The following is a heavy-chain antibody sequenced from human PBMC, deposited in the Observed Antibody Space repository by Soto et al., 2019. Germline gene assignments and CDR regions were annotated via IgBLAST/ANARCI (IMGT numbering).Heavy chain of an antibody. D-gene: IGHD3-22*01. J-gene: IGHJ4*01. Sequence: QVQLVESGGGVVQPGRSLRLSCAASGFTFSSYGMHWVRQAPGKGLEWVALIWYDGSNKYYADSVKGRFTISRDNSKNTLSRQMNSLRAEYTAVYYCARPDTCGYYWGVDYWGHGSLVTV. V-gene: IGHV3-33*01. CDR2: IWYDGSNK. CDR1: GFTFSSYG. CDR3: ARPDTCGYYWGVDY.